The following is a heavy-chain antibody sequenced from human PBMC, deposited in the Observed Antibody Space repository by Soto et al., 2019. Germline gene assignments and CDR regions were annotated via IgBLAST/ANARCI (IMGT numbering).Heavy chain of an antibody. V-gene: IGHV1-18*01. J-gene: IGHJ4*02. CDR3: ARYFWSGQLPFYFDQ. Sequence: QVLLVQSEAEVKKPGASVKVSCKASGYTFNSYGVSWVRQAPGQGLEWMGWISAYNGNTKYSQNLQGRVTMTIDTTTSSAYLEVRSLRSDDTAIYYCARYFWSGQLPFYFDQWGQGTLVTVSS. CDR1: GYTFNSYG. CDR2: ISAYNGNT. D-gene: IGHD3-3*01.